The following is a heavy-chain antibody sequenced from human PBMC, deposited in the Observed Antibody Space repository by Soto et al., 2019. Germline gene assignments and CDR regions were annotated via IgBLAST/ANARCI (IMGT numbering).Heavy chain of an antibody. CDR1: GGSISSSSYY. V-gene: IGHV4-39*01. CDR3: ARRRRPKFPGSGWYSYYYYGMDV. Sequence: PSETLSLTCTVSGGSISSSSYYWGWIRQPPGKGLEWIGSIYYSGSTYYNPSLKSRVTISVDTSKNQFSLKLSSVTAADTAVYYCARRRRPKFPGSGWYSYYYYGMDVWGQGTTVTVSS. J-gene: IGHJ6*02. D-gene: IGHD6-19*01. CDR2: IYYSGST.